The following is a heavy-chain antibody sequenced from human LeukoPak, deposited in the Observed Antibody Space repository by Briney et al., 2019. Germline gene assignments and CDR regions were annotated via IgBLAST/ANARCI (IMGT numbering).Heavy chain of an antibody. CDR3: VRDYAVDRVAH. Sequence: GRSLRLSCAASGFTFSSNGMQWVRQAPGQELEWVGIIWYDGSNKYYADSVKGRFTISRDNSKNTLYLQMNSLSAEDTAVYYCVRDYAVDRVAHWGQGTLVTVSS. J-gene: IGHJ4*02. D-gene: IGHD5-12*01. CDR1: GFTFSSNG. CDR2: IWYDGSNK. V-gene: IGHV3-33*01.